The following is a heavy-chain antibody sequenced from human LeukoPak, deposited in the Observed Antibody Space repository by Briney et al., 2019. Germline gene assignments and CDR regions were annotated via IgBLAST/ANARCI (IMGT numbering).Heavy chain of an antibody. J-gene: IGHJ4*02. CDR2: IYTSGST. CDR1: GGSISSGSYY. Sequence: SETLSLTCTVSGGSISSGSYYWSWIRQPAGKGLEWIGRIYTSGSTNYNPSLKSRVTISVDTSKNQFSLKLSSVTAADTAVYYCARGDFWSGPFDYWGQGTLVTVSS. V-gene: IGHV4-61*02. CDR3: ARGDFWSGPFDY. D-gene: IGHD3-3*01.